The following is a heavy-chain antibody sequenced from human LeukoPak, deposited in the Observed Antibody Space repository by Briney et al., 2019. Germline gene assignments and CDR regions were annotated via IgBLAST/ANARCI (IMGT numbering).Heavy chain of an antibody. CDR2: INGDGSTT. D-gene: IGHD3-3*01. CDR3: ASLVGGYYPPVEAFDI. J-gene: IGHJ3*02. CDR1: GFIFSSCW. V-gene: IGHV3-74*01. Sequence: GGSLRLSCAASGFIFSSCWMHWVRRAPGKGLVWVSRINGDGSTTNYADSVRGRFTISRDNAKNTLYLQMNSLRADDSAVYYCASLVGGYYPPVEAFDIWGQGTMVTVSS.